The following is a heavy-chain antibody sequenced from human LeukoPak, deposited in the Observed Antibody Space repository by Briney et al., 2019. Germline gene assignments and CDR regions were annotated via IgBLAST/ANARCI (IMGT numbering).Heavy chain of an antibody. CDR2: ISASGNST. CDR3: ARCSSGWYDSYFNF. V-gene: IGHV3-23*01. J-gene: IGHJ4*02. D-gene: IGHD6-19*01. Sequence: PGGSLRLSCATSGFTLRSHAMSWVRQAPGKGLEWVSSISASGNSTFYADSVKGRFTISRDNSKNSLFLQMNSLRAEDTAVYFCARCSSGWYDSYFNFWGQGTLVTISS. CDR1: GFTLRSHA.